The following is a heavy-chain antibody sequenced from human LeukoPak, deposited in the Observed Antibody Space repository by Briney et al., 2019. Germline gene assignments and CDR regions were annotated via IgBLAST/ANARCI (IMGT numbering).Heavy chain of an antibody. CDR1: GYTITGYY. CDR3: ARPVLKGYDNCGY. J-gene: IGHJ4*02. CDR2: INPNSGGT. D-gene: IGHD1-20*01. Sequence: GASVKVSCKASGYTITGYYMHWVRQAPGQGLEWMGRINPNSGGTNYAQKFQGRVTMTRDTSISIAYMELSRLRSDDTAVYYCARPVLKGYDNCGYWGQGTLVTVSS. V-gene: IGHV1-2*06.